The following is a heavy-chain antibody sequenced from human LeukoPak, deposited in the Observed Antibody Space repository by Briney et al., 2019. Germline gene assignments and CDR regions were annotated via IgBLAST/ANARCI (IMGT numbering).Heavy chain of an antibody. V-gene: IGHV3-15*01. J-gene: IGHJ4*02. Sequence: PGGSLRLSCAGSGFTFSNAWMNWVRQAPGKGLEWVGRIKSKVDGGTTDYAAPVKGRFTISRDDSKNTVFLQVNSPQTEDTAVYYCATGGYFLDYWGQGTLVTVSS. CDR1: GFTFSNAW. CDR2: IKSKVDGGTT. D-gene: IGHD3-16*01. CDR3: ATGGYFLDY.